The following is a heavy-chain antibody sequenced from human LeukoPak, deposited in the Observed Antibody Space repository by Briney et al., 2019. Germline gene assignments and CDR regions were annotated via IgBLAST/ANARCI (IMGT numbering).Heavy chain of an antibody. CDR3: ARGWLVPDF. CDR1: GFTFGSYW. CDR2: IKQDGSES. V-gene: IGHV3-7*01. D-gene: IGHD6-19*01. J-gene: IGHJ4*02. Sequence: GGSLRVSCAASGFTFGSYWMSWVRQAPGKGLEWVANIKQDGSESYYVDSVKGRFTISRDNAKNSLYLQMNSLRAEDTAVCYCARGWLVPDFWGQGTLVTVSS.